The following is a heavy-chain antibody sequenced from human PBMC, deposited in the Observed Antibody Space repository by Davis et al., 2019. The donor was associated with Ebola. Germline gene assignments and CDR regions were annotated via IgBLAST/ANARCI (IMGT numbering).Heavy chain of an antibody. CDR3: AIDADFGEYGWFDP. V-gene: IGHV3-30*01. CDR1: EFTFRDYS. D-gene: IGHD4-17*01. Sequence: GGSLRLSCVASEFTFRDYSINWIRQASGKGLEWMSIISHDGSNRFYADSVKGRFTISRDNSKNTVYLQMNSLRPDDTATYYCAIDADFGEYGWFDPWGQGTLVIVSS. CDR2: ISHDGSNR. J-gene: IGHJ5*02.